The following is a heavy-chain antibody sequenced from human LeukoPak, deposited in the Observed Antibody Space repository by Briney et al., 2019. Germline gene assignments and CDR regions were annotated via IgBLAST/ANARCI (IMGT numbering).Heavy chain of an antibody. CDR2: ISYDGSNK. V-gene: IGHV3-30-3*01. CDR1: GFTFSSYA. Sequence: GGSLRLSCAASGFTFSSYAMHWVRQAPGKGLEWVAVISYDGSNKYYADSVKGRFTISRDNSKNTLYLQMNSLRAEDTAVYYCAKAMGYSKPSPFDYWGQGTLVTVSS. J-gene: IGHJ4*02. CDR3: AKAMGYSKPSPFDY. D-gene: IGHD6-13*01.